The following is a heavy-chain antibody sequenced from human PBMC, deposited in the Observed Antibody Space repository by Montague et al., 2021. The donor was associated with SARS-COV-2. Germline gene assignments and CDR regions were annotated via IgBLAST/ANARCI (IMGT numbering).Heavy chain of an antibody. CDR3: AALGYCSSTSCPL. CDR1: VSSFISYA. Sequence: SLRLSCAASVSSFISYAMRWVGQATGEGLAWLAVISYVGSDKYYADSVKGRFTISRDNSKNTLYLQMNSLRAEDPAVYYCAALGYCSSTSCPLWGQGTLVTVS. D-gene: IGHD2-2*01. V-gene: IGHV3-30-3*01. CDR2: ISYVGSDK. J-gene: IGHJ4*02.